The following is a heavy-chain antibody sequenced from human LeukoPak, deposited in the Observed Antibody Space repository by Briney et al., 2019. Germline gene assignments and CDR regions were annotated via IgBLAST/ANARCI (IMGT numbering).Heavy chain of an antibody. CDR2: ISYDGSNK. Sequence: GGSLRLSCAASGFTFSSYAMHWVRQAPGRGLEWVAVISYDGSNKYYADSVKGRFTIPRDNSKNTLYLQMNSLRAEDTAVYYCARDPGDDYTTNWFDPWGQGTLVTVSS. D-gene: IGHD4-11*01. CDR3: ARDPGDDYTTNWFDP. CDR1: GFTFSSYA. J-gene: IGHJ5*02. V-gene: IGHV3-30*04.